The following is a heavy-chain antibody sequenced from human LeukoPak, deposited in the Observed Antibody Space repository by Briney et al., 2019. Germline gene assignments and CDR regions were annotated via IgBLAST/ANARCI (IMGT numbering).Heavy chain of an antibody. CDR3: ARGYCSSTICYDYYYYMDV. D-gene: IGHD2-2*01. J-gene: IGHJ6*03. CDR1: VGTFSSYA. V-gene: IGHV1-69*05. Sequence: SVNVSCKASVGTFSSYAISWVRQAPGQGLAWMGRIIPIFGTANYAQKFQGRVTITTDESTRTAYMELSSLRSEDTAVDYCARGYCSSTICYDYYYYMDVWGKGTTVTVSS. CDR2: IIPIFGTA.